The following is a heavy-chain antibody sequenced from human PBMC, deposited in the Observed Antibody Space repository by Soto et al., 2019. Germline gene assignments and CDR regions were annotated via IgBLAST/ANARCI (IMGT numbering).Heavy chain of an antibody. V-gene: IGHV4-31*03. J-gene: IGHJ6*02. CDR3: ARDYALGYCSGGSCYGGYYYYGMDV. CDR1: GGSISSGGYY. D-gene: IGHD2-15*01. CDR2: IYYSGST. Sequence: QVQLQESGPGLVKPSQTLSLTCTVSGGSISSGGYYWSWIRQHPGKGLEWIGYIYYSGSTYYNPSLKSRVTISVDTSKNQFSLKLSSVTAADTAVYYCARDYALGYCSGGSCYGGYYYYGMDVWGQGTTVTVSS.